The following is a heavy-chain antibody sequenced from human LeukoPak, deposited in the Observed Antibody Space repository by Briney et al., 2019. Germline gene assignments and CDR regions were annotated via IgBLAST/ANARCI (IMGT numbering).Heavy chain of an antibody. V-gene: IGHV1-69*01. CDR2: IIPMFGTP. Sequence: SVKVSCKASGGSFDNYAFSWVRQAPGQGLEWMGGIIPMFGTPHYAEKFQGRATITADESTSTAYMELSSLRSEDTAVYYCANKRSEETKQHHHGSGSYFNPWYYGMDAWGQGTKVSVSS. J-gene: IGHJ6*02. CDR1: GGSFDNYA. CDR3: ANKRSEETKQHHHGSGSYFNPWYYGMDA. D-gene: IGHD3-10*01.